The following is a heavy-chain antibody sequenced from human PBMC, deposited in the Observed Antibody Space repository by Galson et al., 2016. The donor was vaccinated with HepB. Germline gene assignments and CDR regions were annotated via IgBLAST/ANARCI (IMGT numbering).Heavy chain of an antibody. D-gene: IGHD6-19*01. CDR2: INTNTGNP. CDR3: AREAGTVAGPGDY. V-gene: IGHV7-4-1*02. CDR1: GYTFTTYA. J-gene: IGHJ4*02. Sequence: SVKVSCKASGYTFTTYAVIWVRQAPGQGLEWMGWINTNTGNPTYAQDFTGRVVFSLDTSVSTAYLQISDLKAEDTAVYFCAREAGTVAGPGDYWGQGTLVTVSS.